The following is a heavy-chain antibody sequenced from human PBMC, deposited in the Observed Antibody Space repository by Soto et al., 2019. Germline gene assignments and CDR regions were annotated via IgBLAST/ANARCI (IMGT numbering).Heavy chain of an antibody. V-gene: IGHV4-30-4*08. CDR1: GGSIRSADYY. D-gene: IGHD3-3*01. Sequence: SETLSLTCTVSGGSIRSADYYWSRIRQPPGKGLEWIGYIYYSGSTYYHASLRSRVTISIDTSKNQFSLNLSSVTAADSAVYYCARGGTIFGVVSSGGMDVWGQGTTVTVSS. CDR3: ARGGTIFGVVSSGGMDV. J-gene: IGHJ6*02. CDR2: IYYSGST.